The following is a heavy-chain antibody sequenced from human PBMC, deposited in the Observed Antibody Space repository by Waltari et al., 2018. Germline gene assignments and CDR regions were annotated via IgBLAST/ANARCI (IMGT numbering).Heavy chain of an antibody. V-gene: IGHV3-53*02. Sequence: DVQLVETGGGLIQPGGSLRLSCSVSGFTVSDTYMTWVSQAPAKGLEWVSVIYSGGNTYYAASVTGRFTISRDNINNILFLQMNNLRAEDTATYYCARIIRDGPSGFYGIAAFDLWGQGTMVTVSS. J-gene: IGHJ3*01. CDR3: ARIIRDGPSGFYGIAAFDL. CDR2: IYSGGNT. D-gene: IGHD3-22*01. CDR1: GFTVSDTY.